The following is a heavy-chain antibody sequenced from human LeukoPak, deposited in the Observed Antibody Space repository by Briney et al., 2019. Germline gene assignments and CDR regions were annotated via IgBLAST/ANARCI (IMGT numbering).Heavy chain of an antibody. D-gene: IGHD6-19*01. Sequence: SETLSLTCAVSGGSISSGGYSWSWIRQPPGKGLEWIGYIYHNGNTYYNPSLKSRVTISVDTSKNQFSLKLSSVTAADTAVYYCARGVSGIAVSYFQHWGQGTLVTVSS. CDR2: IYHNGNT. J-gene: IGHJ1*01. CDR3: ARGVSGIAVSYFQH. V-gene: IGHV4-30-2*01. CDR1: GGSISSGGYS.